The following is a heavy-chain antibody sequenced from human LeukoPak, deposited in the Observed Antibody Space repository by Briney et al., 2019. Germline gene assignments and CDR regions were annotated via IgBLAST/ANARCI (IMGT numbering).Heavy chain of an antibody. CDR1: GGSINHYY. Sequence: SETLSLTCTGSGGSINHYYWSWIRQPPGKGLEWIGYIYYSGSTNYNPSLKSRVIISVDTSKNQISMKLSSVSAADTAVYYCARHASLDLWGRGTLVTVSS. J-gene: IGHJ2*01. CDR2: IYYSGST. V-gene: IGHV4-59*08. CDR3: ARHASLDL.